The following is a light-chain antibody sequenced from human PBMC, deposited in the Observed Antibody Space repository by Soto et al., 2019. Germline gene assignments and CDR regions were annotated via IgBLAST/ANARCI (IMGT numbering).Light chain of an antibody. CDR3: MQALQAPRT. V-gene: IGKV2-28*01. CDR2: LAS. Sequence: DIVMTQSPLSLPVTPGEPASISCRSSQSLRHSNGYNYFNWYLQKQGQSPQLLIYLASNLASGSPDRFSGSGAGTNFTLKISRVKADDVGVYYCMQALQAPRTFGQGNKVELK. CDR1: QSLRHSNGYNY. J-gene: IGKJ1*01.